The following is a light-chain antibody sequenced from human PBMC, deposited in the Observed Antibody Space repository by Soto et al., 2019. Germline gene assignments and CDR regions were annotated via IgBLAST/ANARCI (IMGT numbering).Light chain of an antibody. Sequence: EIVLTQSPATLSLCPGERATLSCRASQSVSSYLAWYQQKPGQAPRLLIYDASNRATGIPARFSGSGSGTDFTLTISSLEPEEFAVYYCQQRSNWPITFGQGTRLEIK. CDR1: QSVSSY. CDR3: QQRSNWPIT. J-gene: IGKJ5*01. V-gene: IGKV3-11*01. CDR2: DAS.